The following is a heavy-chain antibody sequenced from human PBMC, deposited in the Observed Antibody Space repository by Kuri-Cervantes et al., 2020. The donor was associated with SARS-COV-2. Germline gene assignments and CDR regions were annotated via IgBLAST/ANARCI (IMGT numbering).Heavy chain of an antibody. CDR2: IIPILGTA. V-gene: IGHV1-69*10. J-gene: IGHJ6*02. CDR1: GGTFSSYA. D-gene: IGHD5-24*01. Sequence: SVKVSCKASGGTFSSYAISWVRQAPGQGLEWMGGIIPILGTANYAQKFQGRVTITADKSTSTAYMELSSLRSEDTAVYYCAGSRWLQLDYYYYYGMDVWGQGTTVTVSS. CDR3: AGSRWLQLDYYYYYGMDV.